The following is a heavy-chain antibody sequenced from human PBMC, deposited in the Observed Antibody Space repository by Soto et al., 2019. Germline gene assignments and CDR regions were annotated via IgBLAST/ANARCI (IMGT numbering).Heavy chain of an antibody. D-gene: IGHD6-13*01. CDR2: VSTFSST. Sequence: PGKGLEWVSSVSTFSSTYYTDSVRGRFTISRDNAKNSLFLQMNSLRAEDTAVYFCARASYSTSWDWFDPWGQGTLVTVSS. J-gene: IGHJ5*02. CDR3: ARASYSTSWDWFDP. V-gene: IGHV3-21*01.